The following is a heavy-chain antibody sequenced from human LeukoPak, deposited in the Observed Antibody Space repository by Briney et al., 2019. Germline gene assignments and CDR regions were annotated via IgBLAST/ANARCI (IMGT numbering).Heavy chain of an antibody. Sequence: SETLSLTCTVSGGSISSYYWSWIRQPPGKGLEWIGYIYYSGSTNYNPSLKSRVTISVDTSKNQFSLKLSSVTAADTAVYYGASWGSSGSLDYWGQGTLVTVSS. CDR1: GGSISSYY. V-gene: IGHV4-59*01. D-gene: IGHD6-19*01. CDR2: IYYSGST. J-gene: IGHJ4*02. CDR3: ASWGSSGSLDY.